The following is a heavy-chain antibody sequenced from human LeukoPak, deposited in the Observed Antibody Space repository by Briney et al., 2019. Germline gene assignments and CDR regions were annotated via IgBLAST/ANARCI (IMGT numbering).Heavy chain of an antibody. J-gene: IGHJ4*02. CDR3: ARYPVSGSFDY. CDR2: INHSGST. V-gene: IGHV4-34*01. D-gene: IGHD1-26*01. Sequence: SETLSLTCAVYGGSFSGYYWSWIRQPPGKGLEWIGEINHSGSTNYSPSPKSRVAISVDTSKNQFSLKLSSVTAADTAVYYCARYPVSGSFDYWGQGTLVTVSS. CDR1: GGSFSGYY.